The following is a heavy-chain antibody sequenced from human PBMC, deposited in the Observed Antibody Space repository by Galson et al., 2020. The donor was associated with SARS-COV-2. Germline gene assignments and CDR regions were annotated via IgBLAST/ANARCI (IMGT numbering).Heavy chain of an antibody. J-gene: IGHJ4*02. Sequence: SETLSLTCTVSGDSISSSHHYWGWIRQPPGRGLEWIGSIYFSGSTTYSPSLKSRVTISVDTSKNQFSLQLTSVTAADTAMYYCARQFDFWSGYQFYFDSWGQGTLITVSS. D-gene: IGHD3-3*01. CDR2: IYFSGST. CDR1: GDSISSSHHY. V-gene: IGHV4-39*01. CDR3: ARQFDFWSGYQFYFDS.